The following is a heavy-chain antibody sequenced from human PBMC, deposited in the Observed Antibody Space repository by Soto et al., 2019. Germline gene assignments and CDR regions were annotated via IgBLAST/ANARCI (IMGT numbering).Heavy chain of an antibody. Sequence: PGGSLRLSCAASGFTFSSYAMHWVRQAPGKGLEWVAVISYDGSNKYYADSVKGRFTISRDNSKNTLYLQMNSLRAEDTAVYYCARDYLEVVVLYYFDYWGQGTLVTVSS. CDR2: ISYDGSNK. V-gene: IGHV3-30-3*01. J-gene: IGHJ4*02. CDR3: ARDYLEVVVLYYFDY. D-gene: IGHD3-22*01. CDR1: GFTFSSYA.